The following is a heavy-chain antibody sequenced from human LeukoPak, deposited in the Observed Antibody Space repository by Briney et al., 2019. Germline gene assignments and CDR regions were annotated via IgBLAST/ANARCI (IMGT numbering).Heavy chain of an antibody. CDR2: ISSSSSYI. CDR3: ARVSGTFGELY. D-gene: IGHD3-10*01. CDR1: GFTFNTYT. V-gene: IGHV3-21*01. Sequence: GGSLRLSRAASGFTFNTYTMNWVRQAPGKGLEWVSSISSSSSYIYYADSVKGRFTISRDNAKNSLYLQMNSLRAEDTAVYYCARVSGTFGELYWGQGTLVTVSS. J-gene: IGHJ4*02.